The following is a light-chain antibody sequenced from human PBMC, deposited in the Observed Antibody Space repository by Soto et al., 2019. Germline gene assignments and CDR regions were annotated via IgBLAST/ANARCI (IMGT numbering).Light chain of an antibody. CDR3: GTWDSSLSAVV. Sequence: QSVLTQPPSVSAAPGQKVTISCSGSSSNIGSNYVSWYQHLPGTAPKLLIYDNNERPSGIPDRFSGSKSGTSATLGITGLQTGDEADYYCGTWDSSLSAVVFGTGTKVTVL. CDR2: DNN. CDR1: SSNIGSNY. J-gene: IGLJ1*01. V-gene: IGLV1-51*01.